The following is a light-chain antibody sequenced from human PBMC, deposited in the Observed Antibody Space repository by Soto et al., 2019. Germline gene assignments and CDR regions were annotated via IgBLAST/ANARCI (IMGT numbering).Light chain of an antibody. Sequence: DIQMTQSPSSLSASVGDRVTITCRASQTISSYLSWYQQKAGKAPKLLIYAASSLQSGVPSRFTGSGSGTDFTRTISSLQPEDFATYDCQQTYDTPLTFGQGTKVEI. J-gene: IGKJ1*01. CDR1: QTISSY. CDR2: AAS. CDR3: QQTYDTPLT. V-gene: IGKV1-39*01.